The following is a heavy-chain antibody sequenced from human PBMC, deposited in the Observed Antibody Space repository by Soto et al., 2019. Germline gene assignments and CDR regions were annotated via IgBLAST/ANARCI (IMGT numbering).Heavy chain of an antibody. D-gene: IGHD3-10*01. Sequence: QVQLVESGGGVVQPGRSLRLSCAASGFTFSSYAMHWVRQAPGKGLEWVAVISYDGSNKYYADSVKGRFTISRDNSKNTLYLQMSSLRAEDTAVYYCARSSRDYWGQGTLVTVSS. J-gene: IGHJ4*02. CDR3: ARSSRDY. CDR1: GFTFSSYA. CDR2: ISYDGSNK. V-gene: IGHV3-30-3*01.